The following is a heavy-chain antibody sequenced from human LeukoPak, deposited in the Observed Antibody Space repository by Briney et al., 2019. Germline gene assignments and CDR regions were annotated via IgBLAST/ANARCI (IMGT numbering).Heavy chain of an antibody. CDR1: GYTLTELS. Sequence: ASVKVSCKVSGYTLTELSMHWVRQAPGKGLEWMGGFDPEDGETIYAQKFQGRVTMTEDTSTDTAYVELSSLRSEDTAVYYCATDRRFNCSGGSCYWFDPWGQGTLVTVSS. CDR3: ATDRRFNCSGGSCYWFDP. J-gene: IGHJ5*02. V-gene: IGHV1-24*01. D-gene: IGHD2-15*01. CDR2: FDPEDGET.